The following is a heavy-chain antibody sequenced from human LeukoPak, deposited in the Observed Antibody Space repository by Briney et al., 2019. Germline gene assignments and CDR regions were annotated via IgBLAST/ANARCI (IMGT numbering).Heavy chain of an antibody. CDR1: GYTFTSYG. V-gene: IGHV1-18*01. D-gene: IGHD2-15*01. Sequence: ASVKVSCKASGYTFTSYGISWVRQAPGQGLEWMGWISAYNGNTNYAQKLQGRVTMTTDTSTSTAYMELRSLRSDDTAVYYCARDVVGCSGGSCLLHWFDPWGQGTLVTVSS. CDR3: ARDVVGCSGGSCLLHWFDP. CDR2: ISAYNGNT. J-gene: IGHJ5*02.